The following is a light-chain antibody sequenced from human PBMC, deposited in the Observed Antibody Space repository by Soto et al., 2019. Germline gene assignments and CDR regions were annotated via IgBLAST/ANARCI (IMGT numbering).Light chain of an antibody. CDR3: SSYTSSSTWV. CDR2: DVS. V-gene: IGLV2-14*01. CDR1: SSDVGGYNY. J-gene: IGLJ1*01. Sequence: QSALTQPASVSGSPGQSITISCTGTSSDVGGYNYVSWHQQHPGKAPKLMIYDVSNRPSGVSNRFSGSKSGNTASLTISGLQAEDEADYYCSSYTSSSTWVFGTGTKVTVL.